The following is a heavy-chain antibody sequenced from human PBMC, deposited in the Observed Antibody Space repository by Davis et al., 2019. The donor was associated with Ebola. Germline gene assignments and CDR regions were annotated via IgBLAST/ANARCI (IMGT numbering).Heavy chain of an antibody. Sequence: SETLSLTCTVSGGSISSYYWSWIRQPPGKGLEWIGYIYYSGSTNYNPSLKSRVTISVDTSKNQFSLKLSSVTAADTAVYYCARLGGERLVGGFDPWGQGTLVTVSS. J-gene: IGHJ5*02. V-gene: IGHV4-59*01. CDR1: GGSISSYY. CDR3: ARLGGERLVGGFDP. D-gene: IGHD6-13*01. CDR2: IYYSGST.